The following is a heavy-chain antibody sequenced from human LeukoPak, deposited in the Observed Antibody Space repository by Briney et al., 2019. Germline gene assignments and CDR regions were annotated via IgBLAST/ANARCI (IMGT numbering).Heavy chain of an antibody. CDR2: IYYSGST. V-gene: IGHV4-59*01. D-gene: IGHD3-3*01. CDR3: ARDTPHYDFWSGYPQVSHAFDI. J-gene: IGHJ3*02. CDR1: GGSISSYY. Sequence: PSETLSLTCTVSGGSISSYYWSWIRQPPGKGLEWIGYIYYSGSTNYNPSLKSRVTISVDTSKNQFSLKLSSVTAADTAVYYCARDTPHYDFWSGYPQVSHAFDIWGQGTIVTVSS.